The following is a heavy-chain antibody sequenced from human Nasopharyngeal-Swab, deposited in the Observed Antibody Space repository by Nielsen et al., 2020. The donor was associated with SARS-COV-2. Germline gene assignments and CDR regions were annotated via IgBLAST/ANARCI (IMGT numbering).Heavy chain of an antibody. CDR1: GFTFRSYS. CDR3: ASTPYSYAWGDYYGMDV. J-gene: IGHJ6*02. V-gene: IGHV3-48*02. CDR2: ISSSSSII. Sequence: GESLKISCAASGFTFRSYSMNWVRQAPGKGLEWVSYISSSSSIIYYADSVKGRFTISRDNAKNSLYLQMNSLRDEDTAVYYCASTPYSYAWGDYYGMDVWGQGTTVTVSS. D-gene: IGHD5-18*01.